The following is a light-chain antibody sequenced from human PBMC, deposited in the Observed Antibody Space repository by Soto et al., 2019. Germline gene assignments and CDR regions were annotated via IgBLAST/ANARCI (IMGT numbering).Light chain of an antibody. J-gene: IGLJ3*02. CDR3: ETWDSNTRV. CDR1: SGHSSYI. Sequence: QSVLTQSSSASASLGSSVKLTCTLSSGHSSYIIAWHQQQPGKAPRYLMKLGGSGSFNKGSGVPDRFSGSSSGADRYLTISNLQFEDEADYYCETWDSNTRVFGGGTKLT. V-gene: IGLV4-60*02. CDR2: LGGSGSF.